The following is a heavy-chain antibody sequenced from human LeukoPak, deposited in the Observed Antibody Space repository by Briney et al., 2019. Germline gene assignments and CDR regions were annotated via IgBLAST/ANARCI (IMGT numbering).Heavy chain of an antibody. Sequence: PSETLSLTCTVSGGSISSYYWSWIRQPPGKGLEWIGYIYYSGSTNYNPSLKSRVTISVDTSKNQFSLKLSSVTAADTAVYYCARRIAVAGTDGNYYYGMDVWGQGTTVTVSS. J-gene: IGHJ6*02. CDR1: GGSISSYY. V-gene: IGHV4-59*08. D-gene: IGHD6-19*01. CDR3: ARRIAVAGTDGNYYYGMDV. CDR2: IYYSGST.